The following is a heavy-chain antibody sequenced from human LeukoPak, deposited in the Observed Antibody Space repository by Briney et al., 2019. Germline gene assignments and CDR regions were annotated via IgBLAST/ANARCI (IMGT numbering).Heavy chain of an antibody. CDR2: ISGSGGST. V-gene: IGHV3-23*01. CDR1: GFTFSSYA. D-gene: IGHD3-3*01. Sequence: PGGSLRLSCAASGFTFSSYAMSWVRQAPGKGLEWVSAISGSGGSTYYADSVKGRFTISRENSKNTLYLQMNSLRAEDTAVYYCATHDFWSGYYTGLVDYWGQGTLVTVSS. CDR3: ATHDFWSGYYTGLVDY. J-gene: IGHJ4*02.